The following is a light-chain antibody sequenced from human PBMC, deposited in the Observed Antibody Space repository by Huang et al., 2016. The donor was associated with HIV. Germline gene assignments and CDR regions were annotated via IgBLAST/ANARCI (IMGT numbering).Light chain of an antibody. J-gene: IGKJ2*01. CDR1: QSVGNY. CDR2: DAA. V-gene: IGKV3-11*01. Sequence: EIVLTQSPATLSLSPGERATLSCRASQSVGNYLALYQQKPGQAPRLLISDAAKRATGIPARFSGSGFGTDFTLTISSLEPEDFAAYYCQQRNNWPRTFGQGTKLEIK. CDR3: QQRNNWPRT.